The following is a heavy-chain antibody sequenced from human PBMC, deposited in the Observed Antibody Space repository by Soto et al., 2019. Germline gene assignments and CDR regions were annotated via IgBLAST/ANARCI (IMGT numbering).Heavy chain of an antibody. CDR2: IYYNGDT. D-gene: IGHD7-27*01. V-gene: IGHV4-59*11. CDR1: GGSISNHY. J-gene: IGHJ4*02. Sequence: QVQLQESGPGLVKPSETLSLTCSVSGGSISNHYWSWIRQPPGKGLEWIGYIYYNGDTNYNPSLTSRVTMSVATSRNQISLKLTTVTAADTAVYYCTRANWYSEYWGQGTLVTVSS. CDR3: TRANWYSEY.